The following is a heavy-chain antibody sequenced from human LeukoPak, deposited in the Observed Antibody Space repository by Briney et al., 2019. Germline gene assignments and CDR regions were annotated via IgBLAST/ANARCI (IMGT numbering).Heavy chain of an antibody. V-gene: IGHV1-69*05. CDR3: ARDGNSGSYYRYFDY. CDR2: IIPIFGTA. J-gene: IGHJ4*02. CDR1: GGTFSSYA. D-gene: IGHD1-26*01. Sequence: GASVKVSCKASGGTFSSYAISWVRQAPGQGLEWMGGIIPIFGTANYAQKFQGRVTITTDESTSTAYMELSSLRSEDTAVYYCARDGNSGSYYRYFDYWGQGTLVTVSS.